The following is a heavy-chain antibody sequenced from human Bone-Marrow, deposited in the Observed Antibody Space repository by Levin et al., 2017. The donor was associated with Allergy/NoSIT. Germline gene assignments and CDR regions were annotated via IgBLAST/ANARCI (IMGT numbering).Heavy chain of an antibody. Sequence: SQTLSLTCAISGDSLSTNYVAWNWIRQSPSGGLEWLGRTYYRSQWRNEYAPSVNSRITINPDTSKNQFSLKLTSVTAADAAVYYCASQPYCLGGSCYSDRGIDVWGQGTTVSVSS. CDR2: TYYRSQWRN. D-gene: IGHD2-15*01. CDR3: ASQPYCLGGSCYSDRGIDV. V-gene: IGHV6-1*01. J-gene: IGHJ6*02. CDR1: GDSLSTNYVA.